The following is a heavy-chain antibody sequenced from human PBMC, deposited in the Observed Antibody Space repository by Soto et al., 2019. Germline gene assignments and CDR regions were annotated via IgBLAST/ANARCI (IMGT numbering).Heavy chain of an antibody. J-gene: IGHJ4*02. CDR3: AREGVYSGPPQLYYDY. Sequence: QVQLQQWGAGLLKPSETLSLTCAVYGGSFSGYYWSWIRQPPGKGLEWIGEINHSGSTNYNPSLKSRVTISVDTSKNQFSLKLSSVTAADTAVYYCAREGVYSGPPQLYYDYWGQGTLVTVSS. CDR2: INHSGST. D-gene: IGHD5-18*01. V-gene: IGHV4-34*01. CDR1: GGSFSGYY.